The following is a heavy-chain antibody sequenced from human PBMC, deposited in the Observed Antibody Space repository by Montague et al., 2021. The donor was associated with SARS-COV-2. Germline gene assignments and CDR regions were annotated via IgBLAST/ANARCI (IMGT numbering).Heavy chain of an antibody. CDR3: ARHASYDYSKDLYYYYYYGMDV. Sequence: SETLSLTCTVSGGSNSSSSYYWGWIRQPPGKGLEWIGSIYYSGSTYYNPSLKSRVTISVDTSKNQFSLKLSSVTAADTAVYYCARHASYDYSKDLYYYYYYGMDVWGQGTTVTVSS. CDR1: GGSNSSSSYY. D-gene: IGHD4-11*01. V-gene: IGHV4-39*01. CDR2: IYYSGST. J-gene: IGHJ6*02.